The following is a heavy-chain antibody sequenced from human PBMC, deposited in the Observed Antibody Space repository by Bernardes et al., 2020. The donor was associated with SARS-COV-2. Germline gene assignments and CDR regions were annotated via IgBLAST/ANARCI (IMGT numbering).Heavy chain of an antibody. J-gene: IGHJ6*02. D-gene: IGHD5-18*01. CDR1: GGAISSGSYY. CDR2: IYTSEST. Sequence: SETLSLTCTVSGGAISSGSYYWSWIRQPAGKGLEWIGRIYTSESTNYNPSLKSRVTISIDTSKNQFSLKLSSVTAADTAIYYCAKGEYSYGFGGYYYYYGMDVWGQGTTVTVSS. CDR3: AKGEYSYGFGGYYYYYGMDV. V-gene: IGHV4-61*02.